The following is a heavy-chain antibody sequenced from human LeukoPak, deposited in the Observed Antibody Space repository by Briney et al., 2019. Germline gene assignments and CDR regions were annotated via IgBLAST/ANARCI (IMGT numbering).Heavy chain of an antibody. J-gene: IGHJ4*02. D-gene: IGHD4-11*01. CDR2: INEDGSEK. CDR1: GFTFSTYW. V-gene: IGHV3-7*01. Sequence: GGSLRLSCAASGFTFSTYWRMWVRQAPGKGLEGVANINEDGSEKYYADSVEGRFTISRDNAKNSLDLQMSSLNAEDTAVYYCARSKIDYWGQGTLVTVSS. CDR3: ARSKIDY.